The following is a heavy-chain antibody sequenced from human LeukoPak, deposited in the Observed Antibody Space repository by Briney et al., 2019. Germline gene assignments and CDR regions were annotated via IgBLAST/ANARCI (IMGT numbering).Heavy chain of an antibody. CDR3: ARGRSYGSGRYWFDP. Sequence: SETLSPTCAVYGGSFSGYYWSWIRQPPGKGLEWIGEINHSGSTNYNPSLKSRVTISVDTSKNQFSLKLSSVTAADAAVYYCARGRSYGSGRYWFDPWGQGTLVTVSS. J-gene: IGHJ5*02. D-gene: IGHD3-10*01. CDR2: INHSGST. V-gene: IGHV4-34*01. CDR1: GGSFSGYY.